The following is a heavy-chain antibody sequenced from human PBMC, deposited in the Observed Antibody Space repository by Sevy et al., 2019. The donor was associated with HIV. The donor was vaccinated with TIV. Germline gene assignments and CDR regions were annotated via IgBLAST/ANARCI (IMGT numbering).Heavy chain of an antibody. D-gene: IGHD1-26*01. CDR3: AKDRTGIVGATAFDY. CDR2: ISGSGGST. J-gene: IGHJ4*02. Sequence: GESLKISCAASGFTFSSYAMSWVRQAPGKGLEWVSAISGSGGSTYYADSVKGRFTISRDNSKNTLYLQMNSLRAEDTAVYYCAKDRTGIVGATAFDYWGQGTLVTVSS. CDR1: GFTFSSYA. V-gene: IGHV3-23*01.